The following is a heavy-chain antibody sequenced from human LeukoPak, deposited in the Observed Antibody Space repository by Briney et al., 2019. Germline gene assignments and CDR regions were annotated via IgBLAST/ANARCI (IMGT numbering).Heavy chain of an antibody. J-gene: IGHJ4*02. V-gene: IGHV1-46*01. D-gene: IGHD4-11*01. CDR2: INPSGGST. CDR1: GYTFTGYY. CDR3: ARATQIRDYSSNS. Sequence: ASVKVSCKASGYTFTGYYMHWVRQAPGQGLEWMGIINPSGGSTSYAQKFQGRVTMTRDTSTSTVYMELSSLRSEDTAVYYCARATQIRDYSSNSWGQGTLVTVSS.